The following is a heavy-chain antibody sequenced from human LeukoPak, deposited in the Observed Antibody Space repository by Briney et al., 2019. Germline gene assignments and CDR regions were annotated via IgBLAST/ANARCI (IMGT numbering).Heavy chain of an antibody. D-gene: IGHD3-10*01. V-gene: IGHV4-34*01. CDR2: INHSGST. Sequence: PSETLSLTCAVYGGSFSGYYWSWIRQPPGKGLEWIGEINHSGSTNYNPSLKSRVTISVDTSKNQFSLKLSSVTAADTAVYYCVRRSGSYYTKLDYWGQGTLVTVSS. CDR1: GGSFSGYY. J-gene: IGHJ4*02. CDR3: VRRSGSYYTKLDY.